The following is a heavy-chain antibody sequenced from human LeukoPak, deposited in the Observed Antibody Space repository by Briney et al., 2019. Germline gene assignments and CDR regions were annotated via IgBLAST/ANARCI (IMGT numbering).Heavy chain of an antibody. CDR1: GFTFSSYS. CDR3: AREGVVAATPWFDP. D-gene: IGHD2-15*01. V-gene: IGHV3-21*01. Sequence: PGGSLRLSCAASGFTFSSYSMNWVRQAPGKGLEWVSSISSSSSYIYYADSVRGRFTISRDNAKNSLYLQMNSLRAEDTAVYYCAREGVVAATPWFDPWGQGTLVTVSS. J-gene: IGHJ5*02. CDR2: ISSSSSYI.